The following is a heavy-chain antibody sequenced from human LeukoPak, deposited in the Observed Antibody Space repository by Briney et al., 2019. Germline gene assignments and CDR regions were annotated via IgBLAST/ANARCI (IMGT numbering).Heavy chain of an antibody. CDR2: ISDSGGSI. J-gene: IGHJ4*02. D-gene: IGHD5-18*01. CDR1: GFTFSSYE. V-gene: IGHV3-23*01. CDR3: ATLGPAQLWQGY. Sequence: GGSLRLSCAASGFTFSSYEMNWVRQAPGKGLEWVSSISDSGGSIYYADSVKGRFTIYRDNSKNTLYLQMNSLRTDDTAVYYCATLGPAQLWQGYWGQGTLVTVSS.